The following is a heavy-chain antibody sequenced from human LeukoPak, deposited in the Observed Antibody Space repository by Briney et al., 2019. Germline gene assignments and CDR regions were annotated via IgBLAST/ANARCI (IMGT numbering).Heavy chain of an antibody. CDR3: ASPALAVAGTFDY. D-gene: IGHD6-19*01. CDR1: GFTFSSYA. Sequence: GGSLRFSCAASGFTFSSYAMHWVRQAPGKGLEWVAVISYDGSNKYYADSVKGRFTISRDNSKNTMYLQMNSLRAEDTAVYYCASPALAVAGTFDYWGQGTLVTVCS. J-gene: IGHJ4*02. CDR2: ISYDGSNK. V-gene: IGHV3-30*04.